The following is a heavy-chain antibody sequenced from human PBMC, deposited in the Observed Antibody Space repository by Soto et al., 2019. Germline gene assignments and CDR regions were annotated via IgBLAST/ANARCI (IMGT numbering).Heavy chain of an antibody. D-gene: IGHD6-19*01. CDR2: ISYNENSK. V-gene: IGHV3-30*03. CDR3: ARGGLEQWLAQDH. CDR1: GFSFSSYG. Sequence: QVQLVESGGGVVQPGRSLRLSCAASGFSFSSYGMHWVRQAPGKGLEWVAVISYNENSKYYADSVKGRFTISRDNPKNTRYVQMSSLRPEDTAVYYCARGGLEQWLAQDHWGQGTLVTVSS. J-gene: IGHJ4*02.